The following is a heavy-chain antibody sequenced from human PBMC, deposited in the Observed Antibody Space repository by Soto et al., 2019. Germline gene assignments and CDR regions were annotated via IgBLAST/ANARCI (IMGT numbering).Heavy chain of an antibody. D-gene: IGHD6-13*01. CDR3: ARTAAAGKYYYGVDV. Sequence: SCKGSGYSFTSYWIGWVRQMPGKGLEWMGIIYPGDSDTRYSPSFQGQVTISADKSISTAYLQWSSLKASDTAIYYCARTAAAGKYYYGVDVWGQGTTVTVSS. CDR1: GYSFTSYW. CDR2: IYPGDSDT. J-gene: IGHJ6*02. V-gene: IGHV5-51*01.